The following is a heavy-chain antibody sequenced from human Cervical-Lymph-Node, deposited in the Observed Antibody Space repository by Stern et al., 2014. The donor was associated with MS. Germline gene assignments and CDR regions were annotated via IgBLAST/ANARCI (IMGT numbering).Heavy chain of an antibody. Sequence: QVQLQESGPGLVKPSETLSLTCTVSGGSISSYYWSWIRQPPGKGLEWIGYIYYSGSTNYNPSLKSRVTISVDTSKNQFSLKLSSVTAADTAVYYCAREGYSGYDPREFYYYYYGMDVWGQGTTVTVSS. CDR1: GGSISSYY. CDR2: IYYSGST. CDR3: AREGYSGYDPREFYYYYYGMDV. D-gene: IGHD5-12*01. V-gene: IGHV4-59*01. J-gene: IGHJ6*02.